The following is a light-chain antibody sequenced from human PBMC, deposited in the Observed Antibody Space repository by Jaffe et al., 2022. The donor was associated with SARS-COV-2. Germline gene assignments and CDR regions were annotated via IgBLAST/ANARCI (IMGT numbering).Light chain of an antibody. Sequence: DIQMTQSPSSLSASIGDRVTITCRASQSISRFVNWYQQKPGKAPKLLIYAATTLQSGVPSRFSGSESGTRFTLTISSLQPEDLATYYCQQSYNNPRTFGQGTSVDIK. CDR2: AAT. CDR1: QSISRF. CDR3: QQSYNNPRT. V-gene: IGKV1-39*01. J-gene: IGKJ1*01.